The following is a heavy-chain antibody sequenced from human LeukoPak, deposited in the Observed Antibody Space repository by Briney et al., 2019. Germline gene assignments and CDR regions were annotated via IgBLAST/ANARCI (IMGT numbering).Heavy chain of an antibody. V-gene: IGHV3-30*18. CDR1: GFTFSSYG. Sequence: GGSLRLSCAASGFTFSSYGMHWVRQAPGKGLEWVAVISYDGSNKYYADSVKGRFTISRDNSKNTLYLQMNSLRAEDTAVYYCAKDPARLVIPLYYFDYWGQGTLVTVSS. CDR3: AKDPARLVIPLYYFDY. J-gene: IGHJ4*02. CDR2: ISYDGSNK. D-gene: IGHD3-9*01.